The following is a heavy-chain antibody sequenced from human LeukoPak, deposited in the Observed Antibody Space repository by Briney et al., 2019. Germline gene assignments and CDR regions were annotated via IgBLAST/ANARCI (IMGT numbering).Heavy chain of an antibody. CDR2: IYYSGSN. V-gene: IGHV4-59*01. J-gene: IGHJ4*02. CDR3: ARVPPVTSVDY. Sequence: PSETLSLTCTVSGGSISSYYWSWIRQPPGKGLEWIGYIYYSGSNNYNPSLKSRVTISVDTSKNQFSLKLCSVTAADTAVYYCARVPPVTSVDYWGQGTLVTVSS. CDR1: GGSISSYY. D-gene: IGHD2/OR15-2a*01.